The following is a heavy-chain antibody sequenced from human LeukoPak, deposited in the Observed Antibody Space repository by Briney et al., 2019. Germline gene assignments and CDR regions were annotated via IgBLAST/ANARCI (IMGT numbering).Heavy chain of an antibody. CDR1: GGSISDYY. J-gene: IGHJ4*02. CDR2: IYSSGST. D-gene: IGHD6-19*01. Sequence: SETLSLTCTVSGGSISDYYWSWIRQPAGKGLEWIGRIYSSGSTNYNPSLKSRVTMSADKSKSQFSLKLSSVTAADTAVYYCARELSTGWPGFDSWGPGTLVTVSS. V-gene: IGHV4-4*07. CDR3: ARELSTGWPGFDS.